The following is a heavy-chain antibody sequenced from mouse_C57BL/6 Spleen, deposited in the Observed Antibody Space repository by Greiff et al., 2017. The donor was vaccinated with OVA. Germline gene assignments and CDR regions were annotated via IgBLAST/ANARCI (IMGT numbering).Heavy chain of an antibody. J-gene: IGHJ1*03. CDR3: ARCYCNYWYFDV. CDR1: GYTFTSYW. Sequence: QVQLQQPGAELVKPGASVKMSCKASGYTFTSYWITWVKQRPGQGLEWVGDIYPGSGCTYYNETVKSKATLTVDTSSSTAYMQLSSLTSEDAAVYYCARCYCNYWYFDVWGTGTTVTVSS. CDR2: IYPGSGCT. V-gene: IGHV1-55*01.